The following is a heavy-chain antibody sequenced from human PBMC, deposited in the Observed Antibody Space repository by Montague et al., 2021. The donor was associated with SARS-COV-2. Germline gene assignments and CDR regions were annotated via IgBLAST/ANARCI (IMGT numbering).Heavy chain of an antibody. CDR1: GFTFSSFW. CDR2: INSDGSST. V-gene: IGHV3-74*01. CDR3: ASLTVAVVGGAFDV. D-gene: IGHD6-13*01. Sequence: SLRLSCAASGFTFSSFWMHWVRQAPGKGLVWVSRINSDGSSTNYADSVKGRFTISRDNSKNTLYLQMNSLRAEDTAVYYCASLTVAVVGGAFDVWGQGTVVTVS. J-gene: IGHJ3*01.